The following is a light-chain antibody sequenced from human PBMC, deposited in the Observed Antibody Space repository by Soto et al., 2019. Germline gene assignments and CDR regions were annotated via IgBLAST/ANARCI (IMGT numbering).Light chain of an antibody. CDR2: GAS. J-gene: IGKJ1*01. Sequence: ETVMTQSPAILSVSPGEKTTLSCRASQSVNSDLAWYQQKPGQAPRLLIYGASTRATGIPARFSGRRSGTEFTLTISSLQSEDFAVYYCHQYDNWPETFGQGTKV. CDR3: HQYDNWPET. V-gene: IGKV3-15*01. CDR1: QSVNSD.